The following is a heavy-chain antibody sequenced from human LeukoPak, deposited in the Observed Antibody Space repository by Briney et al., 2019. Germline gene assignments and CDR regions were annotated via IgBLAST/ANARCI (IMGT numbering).Heavy chain of an antibody. CDR3: ARLSGWFDY. Sequence: PGGSLRLCCAASGFTFSSYGMYWVRQAPGKGLEWVAVISFDGSNKYYADSVRGRFTVSRDNSKNTVYLQMNSLRAEDTAVYYCARLSGWFDYWGQGTLVTVSA. V-gene: IGHV3-30*03. D-gene: IGHD6-25*01. CDR1: GFTFSSYG. J-gene: IGHJ4*02. CDR2: ISFDGSNK.